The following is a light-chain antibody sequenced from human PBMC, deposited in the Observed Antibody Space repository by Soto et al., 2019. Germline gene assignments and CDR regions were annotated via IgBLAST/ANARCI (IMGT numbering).Light chain of an antibody. CDR2: SNN. CDR1: SSNIGSNT. CDR3: AAWDDSLNAGV. V-gene: IGLV1-44*01. Sequence: QSVLTQPPSASGTPGQRVTISCSGSSSNIGSNTVNWYQQLPGTAPKLLIYSNNQRPSGVPDRFSGSKSGTSASLAISGLQSADEADYYCAAWDDSLNAGVFGGGTKLTVL. J-gene: IGLJ3*02.